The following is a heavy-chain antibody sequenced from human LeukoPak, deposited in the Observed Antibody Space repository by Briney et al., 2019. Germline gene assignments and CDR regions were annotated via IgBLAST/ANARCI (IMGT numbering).Heavy chain of an antibody. CDR3: ARVLTYDFWSGYQGSYNWFDP. J-gene: IGHJ5*02. CDR2: IIPIFGTA. CDR1: GGTFSSYA. V-gene: IGHV1-69*05. D-gene: IGHD3-3*01. Sequence: EASVKVSCKASGGTFSSYAISWVRQAPGQGLERMGGIIPIFGTANYAQKFQGRVTITTDESTSTAYMELSSLRSEDTAVYYCARVLTYDFWSGYQGSYNWFDPWGQGTLVTVSS.